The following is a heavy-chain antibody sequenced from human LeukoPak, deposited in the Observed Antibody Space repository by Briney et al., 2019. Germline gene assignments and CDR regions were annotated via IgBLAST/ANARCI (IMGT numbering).Heavy chain of an antibody. D-gene: IGHD3-9*01. CDR3: AREHILTGYYVVFDY. J-gene: IGHJ4*02. CDR1: GGSISSGSYY. CDR2: IYTSGST. V-gene: IGHV4-61*02. Sequence: SETLSLTCTVSGGSISSGSYYWSWIRQPAGKGLEWIGRIYTSGSTNYNPSLKSRVTISVDTSKNQFSLKLSSVTAADTAVYYCAREHILTGYYVVFDYWGQGTLVTVSS.